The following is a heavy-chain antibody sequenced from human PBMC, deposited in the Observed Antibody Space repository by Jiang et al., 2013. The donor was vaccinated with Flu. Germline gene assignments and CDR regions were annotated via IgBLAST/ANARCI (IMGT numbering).Heavy chain of an antibody. J-gene: IGHJ4*02. Sequence: QLLESGGGFVQPGGSLRLSCVASGFTFSIHAMSWVRQAPGKGPEWVSSISSSGSSTYYADSVKGRFTISRDSSENTLYLQMSSLRADDTALYYCARVSGDYHFDFWGQGTLVTVSS. CDR2: ISSSGSST. CDR1: GFTFSIHA. V-gene: IGHV3-23*01. CDR3: ARVSGDYHFDF. D-gene: IGHD3-10*01.